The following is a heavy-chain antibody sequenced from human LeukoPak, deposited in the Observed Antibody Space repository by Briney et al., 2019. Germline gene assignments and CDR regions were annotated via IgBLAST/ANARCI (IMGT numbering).Heavy chain of an antibody. Sequence: PGGSLRLSCAASGFTFSSYAMSWVRQAPGKGLEWVSAISGSGGSTCYADSVKGRFTISRDNSKNTLYLQMNSLRAEDTAVYYCAKGDVVVPAAITDYWGQGTLVTVSS. J-gene: IGHJ4*02. D-gene: IGHD2-2*01. V-gene: IGHV3-23*01. CDR2: ISGSGGST. CDR3: AKGDVVVPAAITDY. CDR1: GFTFSSYA.